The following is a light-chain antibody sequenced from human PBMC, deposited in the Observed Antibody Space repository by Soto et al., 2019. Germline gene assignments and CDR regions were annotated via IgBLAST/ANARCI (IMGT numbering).Light chain of an antibody. CDR1: QDISNY. CDR3: EQSISERRT. J-gene: IGKJ4*02. CDR2: DAS. Sequence: IQVSQSQSSLSASVGDRVTITCLASQDISNYLGWYQQKPGKAPKLLIYDASKLERGVQSRFSGSGSGTEFTLTSSSLQPEDWAGYKCEQSISERRTFGGGTKVDIK. V-gene: IGKV1-33*01.